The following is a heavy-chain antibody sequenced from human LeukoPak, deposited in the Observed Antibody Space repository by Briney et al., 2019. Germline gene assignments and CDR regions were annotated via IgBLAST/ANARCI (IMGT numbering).Heavy chain of an antibody. D-gene: IGHD3-22*01. Sequence: GESLKISCKGSGYSFTTYCIAWVRQMPGKGLEWMGIIYPGDSDTRYSPSFQGQVTISADKSISTAYLQWSSLKASDTAMYYCARHRISGSSGYYPGDYWGQGTLVTVSS. CDR3: ARHRISGSSGYYPGDY. CDR1: GYSFTTYC. CDR2: IYPGDSDT. V-gene: IGHV5-51*01. J-gene: IGHJ4*02.